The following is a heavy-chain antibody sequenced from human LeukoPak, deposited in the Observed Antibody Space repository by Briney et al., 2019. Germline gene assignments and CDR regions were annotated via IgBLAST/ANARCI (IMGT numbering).Heavy chain of an antibody. J-gene: IGHJ5*01. D-gene: IGHD2-2*01. V-gene: IGHV5-51*01. CDR1: GYRFTDYW. CDR2: IYPGDSDS. Sequence: KYGESLKISCKGSGYRFTDYWIAWVRQMPGKGLEWMGIIYPGDSDSRYSPSFQCQVTFSAHKSISTAYLQWSSLKASDTAMYYCARRSYCYSTSCYGYWFDSWGQGTLVTVSS. CDR3: ARRSYCYSTSCYGYWFDS.